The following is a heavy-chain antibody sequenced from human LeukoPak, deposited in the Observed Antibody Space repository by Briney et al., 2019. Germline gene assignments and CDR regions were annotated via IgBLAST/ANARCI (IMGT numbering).Heavy chain of an antibody. D-gene: IGHD3-22*01. Sequence: SETLSLTCAVYGGSFSGYYWSWIRQPPGKGLEWIGEINHSGSTNYNPSLKSRVTISVDTSKNQFSLKLSSVTAADTAVYYCASSGYYDSSGYYYPSFRYWGQGTLVTVSS. CDR3: ASSGYYDSSGYYYPSFRY. J-gene: IGHJ4*02. CDR2: INHSGST. V-gene: IGHV4-34*01. CDR1: GGSFSGYY.